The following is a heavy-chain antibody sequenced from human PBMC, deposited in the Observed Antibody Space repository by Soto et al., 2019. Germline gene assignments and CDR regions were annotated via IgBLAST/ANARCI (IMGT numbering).Heavy chain of an antibody. CDR3: AKDSTVTTSLYFYYYGFDV. V-gene: IGHV3-23*01. J-gene: IGHJ6*01. CDR1: GFTFNHYA. D-gene: IGHD4-17*01. Sequence: VQLLESGGGLVQPGGSLRLACTASGFTFNHYAMSWVRQAPGKGLEWVSAVSGRGGSTKYADSVKGRFIISRENSNSTLYLQMDSLRGEDTAVYYCAKDSTVTTSLYFYYYGFDVWGQGTTVTVSS. CDR2: VSGRGGST.